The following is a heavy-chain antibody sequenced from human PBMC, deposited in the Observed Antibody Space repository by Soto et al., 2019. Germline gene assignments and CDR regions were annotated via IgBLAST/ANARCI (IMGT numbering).Heavy chain of an antibody. CDR1: GFTFSSYS. V-gene: IGHV3-21*01. CDR2: ISHSSEYI. Sequence: VQLVESGGGLVKPGGSLRLSCAASGFTFSSYSMYWVRQAPGKGLEWVSSISHSSEYIYYADSVKGRFTISRDNPRNTVQLQMNSLRAGDTAVYFCVRVSGGPATFDHWGQGTLVTVSS. CDR3: VRVSGGPATFDH. D-gene: IGHD2-15*01. J-gene: IGHJ5*02.